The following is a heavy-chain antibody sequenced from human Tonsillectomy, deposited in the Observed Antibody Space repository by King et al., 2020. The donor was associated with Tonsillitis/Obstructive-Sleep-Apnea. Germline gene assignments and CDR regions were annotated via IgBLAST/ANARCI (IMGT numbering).Heavy chain of an antibody. CDR1: GFSLSTARMG. V-gene: IGHV2-26*01. CDR2: IFSNDEK. Sequence: VTLKESGPVLVKPTETLTLTCTVSGFSLSTARMGVSWIRQPPGKALEWLAHIFSNDEKSYSTSLKSRLTISKDTSKSQVVLTMTNMDPVDTATYYCARWDDSSGYQVDAFDIWGQGTMVTVSS. J-gene: IGHJ3*02. D-gene: IGHD3-22*01. CDR3: ARWDDSSGYQVDAFDI.